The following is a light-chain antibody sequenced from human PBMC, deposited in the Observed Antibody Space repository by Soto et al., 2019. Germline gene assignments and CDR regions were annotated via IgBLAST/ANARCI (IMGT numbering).Light chain of an antibody. V-gene: IGLV3-21*04. CDR3: QVWDSSSDHVV. Sequence: SYVLTQSPSVSVAPGKTAKITCGGNDIGSKNVHWYQQKPGQAPVLVIYYQTDRPSRIPERFSGSNSGNTATLTISRVEAGDEADYYCQVWDSSSDHVVFGGGTKPPS. J-gene: IGLJ3*02. CDR2: YQT. CDR1: DIGSKN.